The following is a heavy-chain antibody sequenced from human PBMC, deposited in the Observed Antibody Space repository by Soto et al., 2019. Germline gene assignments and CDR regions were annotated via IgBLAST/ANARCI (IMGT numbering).Heavy chain of an antibody. J-gene: IGHJ6*02. CDR3: TTARPVLRFLEENYYYYYGMDV. CDR1: GFTFSNAW. CDR2: IKSKTDGGTT. Sequence: EVQLVESGGGLVKPGGSLRLSCAASGFTFSNAWMSWVRQAPGKGLEWVGRIKSKTDGGTTDYAAPVKGRFTISRDDSKNTLYLQMNSLKTEDTAVYYCTTARPVLRFLEENYYYYYGMDVWGQGTTVTVSS. D-gene: IGHD3-3*01. V-gene: IGHV3-15*01.